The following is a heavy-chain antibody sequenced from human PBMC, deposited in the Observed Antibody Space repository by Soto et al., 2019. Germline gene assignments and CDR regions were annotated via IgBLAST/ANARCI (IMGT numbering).Heavy chain of an antibody. CDR1: GGSISSYY. J-gene: IGHJ4*03. CDR3: ARSPQYYTPGSSPFDY. Sequence: SETLSLTCTVSGGSISSYYWSWIRQPAGKGLEWIGRIYTSGSTNYNPSLKSRVTMSVDTSKNQFSLKLSSVTAADTAVYYCARSPQYYTPGSSPFDYWGPGTMVTVSS. CDR2: IYTSGST. D-gene: IGHD3-3*01. V-gene: IGHV4-4*07.